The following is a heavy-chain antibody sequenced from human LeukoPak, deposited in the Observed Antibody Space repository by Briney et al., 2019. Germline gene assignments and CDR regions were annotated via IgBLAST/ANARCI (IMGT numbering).Heavy chain of an antibody. D-gene: IGHD1-1*01. CDR2: IYTSGST. Sequence: SETLSLTCTVSGGSISSYYWSWIRQPAGKGLEWIGRIYTSGSTNYNPSLKSRVTMSVDTSKNQFSLKLSSVTAADTAVYYCAIYTIVPGMGIHWGQGTLVTVSS. CDR1: GGSISSYY. V-gene: IGHV4-4*07. CDR3: AIYTIVPGMGIH. J-gene: IGHJ4*02.